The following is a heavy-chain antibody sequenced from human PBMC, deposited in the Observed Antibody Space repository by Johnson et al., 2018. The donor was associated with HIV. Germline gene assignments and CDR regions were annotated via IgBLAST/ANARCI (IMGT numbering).Heavy chain of an antibody. J-gene: IGHJ3*02. CDR3: AKDIRYSSGWNAFDI. CDR1: GFTFDDYA. CDR2: ISWDGGST. V-gene: IGHV3-43D*03. D-gene: IGHD6-19*01. Sequence: VQLVESGGVVVQPGGSLRLSCAASGFTFDDYAMHWVRQAPGKGLEWVSLISWDGGSTYYADSVKGRFTISRDNSNNSLYLQMNSLRAEDTALYYCAKDIRYSSGWNAFDIWGQGTMVTVSS.